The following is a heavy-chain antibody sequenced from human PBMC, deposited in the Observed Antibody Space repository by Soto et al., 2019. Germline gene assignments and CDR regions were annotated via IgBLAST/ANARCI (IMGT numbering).Heavy chain of an antibody. J-gene: IGHJ4*02. D-gene: IGHD6-19*01. V-gene: IGHV1-69*01. Sequence: QVQLVQSGAEVKKPGSSVKVSCKASGGTFSSYAISWVRQAPGQGREWMGGIIPIFGTANYAQKFQGRVTITADESTSTAYMELSSLRSEDTAVYYCASRPTRAVAAPGLDYWGQGTLVTVSS. CDR2: IIPIFGTA. CDR3: ASRPTRAVAAPGLDY. CDR1: GGTFSSYA.